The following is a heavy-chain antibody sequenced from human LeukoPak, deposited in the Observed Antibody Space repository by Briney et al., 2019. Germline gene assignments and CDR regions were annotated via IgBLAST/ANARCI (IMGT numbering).Heavy chain of an antibody. CDR1: GGSISSYY. J-gene: IGHJ1*01. Sequence: SETLSLTCTVSGGSISSYYWSWIRQPPGKGLEWIGYIYYSGSTNYNPSLKSRVTISVDTSKNQFSLKLSSVTAADTAVYYCARHGSTSSDDYFQHWGQGTLVTVSS. V-gene: IGHV4-59*08. D-gene: IGHD2/OR15-2a*01. CDR3: ARHGSTSSDDYFQH. CDR2: IYYSGST.